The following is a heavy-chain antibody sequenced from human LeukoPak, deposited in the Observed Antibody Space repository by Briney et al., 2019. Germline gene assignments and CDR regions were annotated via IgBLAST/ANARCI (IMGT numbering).Heavy chain of an antibody. CDR1: AYTFTSYG. D-gene: IGHD2-15*01. Sequence: ASVKVPCKASAYTFTSYGISWVRQAPGQGLEGMGWISAYNGNTNYAQKLQGRVTMTTDTSTSTAYMELRSLRSDDTAVYYCARDPVYCSGGSCYGGYNWFDPWGQGTLVTVSS. CDR3: ARDPVYCSGGSCYGGYNWFDP. J-gene: IGHJ5*02. V-gene: IGHV1-18*01. CDR2: ISAYNGNT.